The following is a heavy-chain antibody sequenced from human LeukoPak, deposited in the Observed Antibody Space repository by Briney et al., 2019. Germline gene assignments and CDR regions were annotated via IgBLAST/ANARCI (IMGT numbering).Heavy chain of an antibody. D-gene: IGHD2/OR15-2a*01. CDR3: ARDRIVSHSDY. V-gene: IGHV4-39*07. Sequence: PSETLSLTCTVSGGSISSSSYYWGWIRQPPGKGLEWIGSIYYSGSTYYNPSLKSRVTISVDTSKNQFSLKLSSVTAADTAVYYCARDRIVSHSDYWGQGTLVTVSS. J-gene: IGHJ4*02. CDR1: GGSISSSSYY. CDR2: IYYSGST.